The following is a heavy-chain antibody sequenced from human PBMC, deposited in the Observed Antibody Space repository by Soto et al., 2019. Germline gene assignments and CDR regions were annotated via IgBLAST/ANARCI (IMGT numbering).Heavy chain of an antibody. CDR1: GGSVSRSFFC. CDR2: IYYTGTT. V-gene: IGHV4-61*01. CDR3: ARLTTSSGWSRFDS. D-gene: IGHD6-13*01. Sequence: PSETLSLTCTVSGGSVSRSFFCWSWVPQPPGQGRDWIGYIYYTGTTNYNPSLASRVAMSVDTYKTQFTLNLRSLTAADTARYYCARLTTSSGWSRFDSRGQGMLVTVSS. J-gene: IGHJ4*02.